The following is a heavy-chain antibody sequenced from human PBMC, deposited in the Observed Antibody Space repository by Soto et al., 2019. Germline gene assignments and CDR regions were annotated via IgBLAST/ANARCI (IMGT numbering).Heavy chain of an antibody. CDR3: ARGNNYGVTSPSFAFDY. CDR1: GASINSDDYS. Sequence: QLQLQESGSGLVKPSQTLSLTCAVSGASINSDDYSWTWIRQPPGKGLEWIGYISHTGSTFYNPSLRSRVTISVDRSKNQFSLKLTSVTAADTAVYYCARGNNYGVTSPSFAFDYWGQGTLVTVSS. CDR2: ISHTGST. D-gene: IGHD4-17*01. J-gene: IGHJ4*02. V-gene: IGHV4-30-2*01.